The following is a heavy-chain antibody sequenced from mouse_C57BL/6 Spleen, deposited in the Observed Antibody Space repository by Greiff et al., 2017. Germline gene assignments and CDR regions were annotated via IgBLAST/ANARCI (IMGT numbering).Heavy chain of an antibody. CDR1: GFTFSDYY. D-gene: IGHD3-2*02. Sequence: EVKLVESGGGLVQPGGSLKLSCAASGFTFSDYYMYWVRQTPEKRLEWVAYISNGGGSTYYPDTVKGRFTISRDNAKNTLYLQMSRLKSEDTAMYYCARHENSGGYFDVWGTGTTVTVSS. J-gene: IGHJ1*03. V-gene: IGHV5-12*01. CDR3: ARHENSGGYFDV. CDR2: ISNGGGST.